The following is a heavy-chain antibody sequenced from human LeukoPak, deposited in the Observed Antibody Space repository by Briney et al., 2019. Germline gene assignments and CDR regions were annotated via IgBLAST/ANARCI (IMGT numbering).Heavy chain of an antibody. CDR1: GFNFDNFA. V-gene: IGHV3-30*04. J-gene: IGHJ4*02. Sequence: GGYLRLSCVVSGFNFDNFAMHWVRQPLGKGLEWVAVISHDGRTKYYADSMKGRITISRDNSKNTLFLQMNNLRSEDTAVYFCARPSPPGDGYNPPDHWGQGTLVTVSS. CDR2: ISHDGRTK. CDR3: ARPSPPGDGYNPPDH. D-gene: IGHD5-24*01.